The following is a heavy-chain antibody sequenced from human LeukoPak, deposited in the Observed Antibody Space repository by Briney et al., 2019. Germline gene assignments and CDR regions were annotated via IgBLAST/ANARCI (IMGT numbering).Heavy chain of an antibody. D-gene: IGHD3-10*01. V-gene: IGHV4-31*03. CDR1: GGSINSGGYY. J-gene: IGHJ3*02. Sequence: SQTLSLTCTVSGGSINSGGYYWSWIRQHPGKGLEWIGHIYYSGSTYYNPSLKSRVTISVDTSKNQFSLKLSSVTAADTAVYYCGAGTFDAFDIWGQGTMVTDSS. CDR2: IYYSGST. CDR3: GAGTFDAFDI.